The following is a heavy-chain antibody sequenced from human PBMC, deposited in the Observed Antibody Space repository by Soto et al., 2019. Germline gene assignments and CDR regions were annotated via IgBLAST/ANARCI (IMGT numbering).Heavy chain of an antibody. J-gene: IGHJ4*02. D-gene: IGHD3-3*01. V-gene: IGHV3-64*02. CDR3: ARTYHDFWSGYPQGYFDY. Sequence: GRPKRVCCGAAGCTSSSYAMHRVSKAPGKGLEYISGISSNGGTTFYADSVKGRFTIFRDNSKNTLYLQMGSLRAEDMAVYYCARTYHDFWSGYPQGYFDYWGQGTPVTVSS. CDR2: ISSNGGTT. CDR1: GCTSSSYA.